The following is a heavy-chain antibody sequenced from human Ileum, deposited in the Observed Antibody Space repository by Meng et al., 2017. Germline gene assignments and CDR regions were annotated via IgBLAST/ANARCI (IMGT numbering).Heavy chain of an antibody. CDR3: ARDRDYGDLDFDY. CDR1: GYTFTSYG. J-gene: IGHJ4*02. Sequence: QVQLVQSGAEVKKPAALVQVPCKASGYTFTSYGISWVRQASGQGLVWMGSISAYNGNTNYAQKLQGRVTMTTDTSTSTAYMELRSPRSDDTAVYYCARDRDYGDLDFDYWGQGTLVTVSS. D-gene: IGHD4-17*01. V-gene: IGHV1-18*01. CDR2: ISAYNGNT.